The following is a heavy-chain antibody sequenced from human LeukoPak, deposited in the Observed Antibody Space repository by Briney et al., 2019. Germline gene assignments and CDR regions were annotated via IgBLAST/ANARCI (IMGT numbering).Heavy chain of an antibody. CDR1: GYSIGSGYF. J-gene: IGHJ5*02. V-gene: IGHV4-38-2*02. CDR3: ATSPRYYYDSNWFDP. D-gene: IGHD3-22*01. CDR2: IYYSGRT. Sequence: PSETLSLTCTVSGYSIGSGYFWGWIRQPPGKGLEWIGTIYYSGRTYYNPSLKSRVTISLDTSKNQFSLKLSSVTAADTAVYYCATSPRYYYDSNWFDPWGQGTLVTVSS.